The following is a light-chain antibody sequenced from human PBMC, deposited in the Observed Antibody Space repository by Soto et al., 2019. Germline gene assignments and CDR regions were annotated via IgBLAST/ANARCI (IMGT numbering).Light chain of an antibody. CDR2: GAS. J-gene: IGKJ2*01. CDR1: QSVNSD. CDR3: QQYNNWPPYT. Sequence: EIVLTQSPATLSVSPGNRATLSCRASQSVNSDLAWYQQKPGQAPRLLIYGASTLATGPPTRFSGSGSGTEFTLTTSSLQSKVFAVYFCQQYNNWPPYTFGQGTKLEIK. V-gene: IGKV3-15*01.